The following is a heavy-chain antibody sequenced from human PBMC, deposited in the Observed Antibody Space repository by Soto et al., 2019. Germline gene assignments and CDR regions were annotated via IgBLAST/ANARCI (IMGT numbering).Heavy chain of an antibody. CDR2: MSYDGSNK. CDR3: AKVREDIVLLVALDY. J-gene: IGHJ4*02. Sequence: GGSLRLSCAASGFTFSDYGMHWVRQAPGKGLEWVAVMSYDGSNKYYADSVKGRFTISRDNSKNTLYLQMNRLRDEDTAVYYCAKVREDIVLLVALDYWGQGTQVTVSS. D-gene: IGHD2-8*01. V-gene: IGHV3-30*18. CDR1: GFTFSDYG.